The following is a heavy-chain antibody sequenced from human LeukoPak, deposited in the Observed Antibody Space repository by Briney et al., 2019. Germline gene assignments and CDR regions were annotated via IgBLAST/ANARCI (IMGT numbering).Heavy chain of an antibody. Sequence: GGSLRLSCAASGFTFSSYWMSWVRQAPGKGLEWVANIKQDGSEKYYVDSVKGRFTISRDNAKNSLYLQMNSLRAEDTAVYYCARPYPLFGHDAFDIWGQGTMVTVSS. CDR2: IKQDGSEK. D-gene: IGHD3-10*01. J-gene: IGHJ3*02. CDR1: GFTFSSYW. CDR3: ARPYPLFGHDAFDI. V-gene: IGHV3-7*01.